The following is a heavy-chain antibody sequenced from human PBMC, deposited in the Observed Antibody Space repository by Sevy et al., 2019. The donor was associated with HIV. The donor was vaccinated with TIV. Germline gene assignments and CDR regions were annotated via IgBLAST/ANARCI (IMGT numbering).Heavy chain of an antibody. D-gene: IGHD3-10*01. CDR3: AKGGFTMVRGVFDY. Sequence: GGSLRLSCAASGFSFSSYGMSWVRQTPGQGLEWVSAISGSGGSTYYADSVKGRFTISRDNSKITLYLQVISLRAEDTAVYYCAKGGFTMVRGVFDYWGQGTLVTVSS. J-gene: IGHJ4*02. CDR2: ISGSGGST. V-gene: IGHV3-23*01. CDR1: GFSFSSYG.